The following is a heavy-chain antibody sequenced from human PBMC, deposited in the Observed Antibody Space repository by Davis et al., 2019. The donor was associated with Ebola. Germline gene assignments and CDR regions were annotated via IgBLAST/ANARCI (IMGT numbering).Heavy chain of an antibody. Sequence: GESLKISCVASGFIFSNYGMHWVRQAPGKGLEWVAVIAYDGSEKYYADSVKGRFTISRDNSNNTLYLQMNSLRAEDTAVYFCAKSVDSAMVPVFWGQGTLVTVSS. CDR1: GFIFSNYG. D-gene: IGHD5-18*01. CDR3: AKSVDSAMVPVF. CDR2: IAYDGSEK. J-gene: IGHJ4*02. V-gene: IGHV3-30*18.